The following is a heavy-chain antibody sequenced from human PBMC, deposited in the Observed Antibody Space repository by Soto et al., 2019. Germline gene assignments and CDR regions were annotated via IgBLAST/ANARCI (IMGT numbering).Heavy chain of an antibody. CDR3: ARVVGALGHWFDP. D-gene: IGHD1-26*01. Sequence: QVQLVQSGAEVKEPGASVKVSCKASGYTFTSYTISWVRQVPGQGLEWMGRISPYNGNTNYAQKLQGRVTMTTDTSTSIAYMELRSLRSDDTAVYYCARVVGALGHWFDPWGQGTLVTVSS. V-gene: IGHV1-18*01. J-gene: IGHJ5*02. CDR2: ISPYNGNT. CDR1: GYTFTSYT.